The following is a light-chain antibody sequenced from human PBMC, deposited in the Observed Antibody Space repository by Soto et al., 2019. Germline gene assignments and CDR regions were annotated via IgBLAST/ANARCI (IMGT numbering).Light chain of an antibody. J-gene: IGKJ1*01. CDR3: QQCASSPRT. CDR2: DAS. CDR1: QSVGNNY. V-gene: IGKV3-20*01. Sequence: DIVLTQSPGTLSLSPGERATLSCRASQSVGNNYLAWYQQKPGQAPRLLIYDASSRATGLPDRFSGNGPGTDFTLTIARLEPEDFAVYYCQQCASSPRTFGQGTKVEIK.